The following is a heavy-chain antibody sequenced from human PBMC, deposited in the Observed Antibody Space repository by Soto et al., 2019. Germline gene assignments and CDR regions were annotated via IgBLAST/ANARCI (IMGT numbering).Heavy chain of an antibody. Sequence: EVQLLESGGGLVQPGGSLRLSCAASGFTFSSYAMNWVRQAPGKGLEWVSAISGSGSSTYYADSVKGRFTISRDTAKNTLYLQMNGLRAEDTAVYYCATDYYGMGVWGHGTTVMVSS. CDR2: ISGSGSST. J-gene: IGHJ6*02. CDR3: ATDYYGMGV. CDR1: GFTFSSYA. V-gene: IGHV3-23*01.